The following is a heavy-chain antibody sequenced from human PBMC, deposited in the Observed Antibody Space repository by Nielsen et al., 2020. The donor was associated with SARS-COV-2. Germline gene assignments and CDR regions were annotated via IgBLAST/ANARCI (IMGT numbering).Heavy chain of an antibody. CDR1: GFTVSSNY. D-gene: IGHD1-26*01. CDR3: AKTYSGSYRDYFDY. Sequence: GGSLRLSCAASGFTVSSNYMSWVRQAPGKGLEWVSVIYSGGSTYYADSVKGRFTISRHNSKNTLYLQMNSLRAEDTAVYYCAKTYSGSYRDYFDYWGQGTLVTVSS. CDR2: IYSGGST. V-gene: IGHV3-53*04. J-gene: IGHJ4*02.